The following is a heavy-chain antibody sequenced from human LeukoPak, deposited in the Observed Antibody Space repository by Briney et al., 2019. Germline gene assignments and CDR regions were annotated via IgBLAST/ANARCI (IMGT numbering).Heavy chain of an antibody. Sequence: SETLSLTCTVSGGSISSYYWSWIRQPPGKGLEWIGYIYYSGSTNYNPSLKSRVTISVDTSKNQFSLKLSSVTAADTAVYYCARDKSAFDIWGQGTMVTVSS. J-gene: IGHJ3*02. CDR1: GGSISSYY. CDR3: ARDKSAFDI. V-gene: IGHV4-59*01. CDR2: IYYSGST.